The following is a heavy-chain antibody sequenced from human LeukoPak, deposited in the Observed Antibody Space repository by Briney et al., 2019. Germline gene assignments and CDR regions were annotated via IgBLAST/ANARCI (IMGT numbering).Heavy chain of an antibody. Sequence: ASVRVSCKASGYTFTSYGISWVRQAPGQRLEWMGWISAYNGNTNYAQKLQGRVTMTTDTSTSTAYMELRSLRSDDTAVYYCARDRRWLQLHYFDYWGQGALVTVSS. J-gene: IGHJ4*02. CDR3: ARDRRWLQLHYFDY. V-gene: IGHV1-18*01. CDR1: GYTFTSYG. D-gene: IGHD5-24*01. CDR2: ISAYNGNT.